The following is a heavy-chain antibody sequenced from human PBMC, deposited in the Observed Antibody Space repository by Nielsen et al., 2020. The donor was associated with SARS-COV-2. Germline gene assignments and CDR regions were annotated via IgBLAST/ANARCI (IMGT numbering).Heavy chain of an antibody. V-gene: IGHV1-69*13. CDR3: ARVDGHCSGGSCYSGVY. J-gene: IGHJ4*02. Sequence: SVKVSCKASGGTFSSYAISWVRQAAGQGLEWMVGLIPIFGTANYAQKFQGRVTITADESTSTAYMELSSLRSEDTAVYYCARVDGHCSGGSCYSGVYWGQGTLVTVSS. CDR2: LIPIFGTA. CDR1: GGTFSSYA. D-gene: IGHD2-15*01.